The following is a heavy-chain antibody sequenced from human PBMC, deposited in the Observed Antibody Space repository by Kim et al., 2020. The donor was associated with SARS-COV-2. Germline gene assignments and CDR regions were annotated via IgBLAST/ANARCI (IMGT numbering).Heavy chain of an antibody. CDR1: GFTFRSYA. V-gene: IGHV3-23*01. Sequence: GGSLRLSCAASGFTFRSYAMSWVRQAPGKGLEWVSSITNSGGTTFYADSVKGRFTISRDNSKNTLYLQMNSLRAEDTAVYYCAAPRYGDYEGDPWGQGTLVTVSS. CDR2: ITNSGGTT. CDR3: AAPRYGDYEGDP. D-gene: IGHD4-17*01. J-gene: IGHJ5*02.